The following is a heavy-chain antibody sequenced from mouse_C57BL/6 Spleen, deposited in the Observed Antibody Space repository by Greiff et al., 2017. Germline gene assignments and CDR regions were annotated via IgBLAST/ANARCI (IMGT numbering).Heavy chain of an antibody. CDR3: ARRGVVADYAMDY. Sequence: VQLQQSGPELVKPGASVKISCKASGYAFSSSWMNWVKQRPGKGLEWIGRIYPGDGDTNYNGKFKGKATLTADKSSSTAYMQHSSLTSEDSAVYFCARRGVVADYAMDYWGQGTSVTVSS. V-gene: IGHV1-82*01. CDR1: GYAFSSSW. CDR2: IYPGDGDT. D-gene: IGHD1-1*01. J-gene: IGHJ4*01.